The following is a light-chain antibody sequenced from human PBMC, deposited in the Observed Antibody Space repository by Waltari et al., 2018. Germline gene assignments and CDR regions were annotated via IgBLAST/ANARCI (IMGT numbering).Light chain of an antibody. CDR1: PSVLYSSNNKNY. J-gene: IGKJ2*01. Sequence: DIVMTQSPASLAVSLGERATINCKSSPSVLYSSNNKNYLAWYQQKPGQPPKLLIYWASTRESGVPDRFSGSGSGTDFTLTISSLQAEDVAVYYCQQYYSTPYTFGQGTKLEIK. CDR2: WAS. CDR3: QQYYSTPYT. V-gene: IGKV4-1*01.